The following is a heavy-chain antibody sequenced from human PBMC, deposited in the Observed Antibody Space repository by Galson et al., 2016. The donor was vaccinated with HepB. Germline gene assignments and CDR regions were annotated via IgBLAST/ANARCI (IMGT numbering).Heavy chain of an antibody. J-gene: IGHJ4*01. V-gene: IGHV1-69*13. D-gene: IGHD3-16*02. CDR1: GGTFSSYA. CDR3: ARDPYYDYVWGSYRNRGGFDY. CDR2: IIPIFGTA. Sequence: SVKVSCKASGGTFSSYAISWVRQAPGQGLEWMGGIIPIFGTANYAQKFQGRVTITADESTSTAYMELSSLRSEDTAVYYCARDPYYDYVWGSYRNRGGFDYWGHGTLVTVSS.